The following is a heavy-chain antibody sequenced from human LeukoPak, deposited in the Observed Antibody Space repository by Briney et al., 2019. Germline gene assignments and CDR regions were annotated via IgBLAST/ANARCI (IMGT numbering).Heavy chain of an antibody. V-gene: IGHV1-18*01. Sequence: GASVKVSCKASGYTFTSYGISWVRQAPGQGLEWMGWISAYNGNTNYAQKLQGRVTMTTDTSASTAYMELRSLRSDDTAVYYCARVRLATVTTGWFDPWGQGTLVTVSP. CDR3: ARVRLATVTTGWFDP. CDR2: ISAYNGNT. J-gene: IGHJ5*02. CDR1: GYTFTSYG. D-gene: IGHD4-17*01.